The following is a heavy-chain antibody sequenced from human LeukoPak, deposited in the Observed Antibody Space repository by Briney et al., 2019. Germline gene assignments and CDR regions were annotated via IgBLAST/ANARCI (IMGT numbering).Heavy chain of an antibody. Sequence: PGGSLRLSCTTPGFIFSTYAMTWVRQAPGKGLEWVSAMRGSGDSAKYAASVKGRFTMSRDNSKNTVYLQMNSLRAEDTAVYYCAKDWSADYWGQGTLVTVSS. V-gene: IGHV3-23*01. J-gene: IGHJ4*02. CDR3: AKDWSADY. CDR1: GFIFSTYA. CDR2: MRGSGDSA.